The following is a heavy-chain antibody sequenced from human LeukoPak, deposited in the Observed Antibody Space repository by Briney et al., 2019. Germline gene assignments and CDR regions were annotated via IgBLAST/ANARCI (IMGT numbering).Heavy chain of an antibody. CDR1: GFTFSIYR. J-gene: IGHJ4*02. D-gene: IGHD2-21*01. Sequence: GGSLRLSCAASGFTFSIYRMNWVRQAPGKGLEWLSYITSNSGTIYYTDSVKGRFTISRDNAKNSLYLQMNSLRAEDTAVYYCARVAPGHDIGRGYFDYWGQGTLVTVSS. CDR2: ITSNSGTI. CDR3: ARVAPGHDIGRGYFDY. V-gene: IGHV3-48*01.